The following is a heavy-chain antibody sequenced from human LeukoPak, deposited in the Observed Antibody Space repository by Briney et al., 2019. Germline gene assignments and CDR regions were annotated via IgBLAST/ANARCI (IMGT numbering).Heavy chain of an antibody. V-gene: IGHV1-2*02. CDR3: ARDQEDYTLGYYYMDV. Sequence: APVKVSCKASGYTFTGYYMHWVRQAPGQGLEWMGWINPNSGGTNYAQKFQGRVTMTRDTSISTAYMELSRLRSDDTAVYYCARDQEDYTLGYYYMDVWGKGTTVTVSS. J-gene: IGHJ6*03. D-gene: IGHD4-11*01. CDR2: INPNSGGT. CDR1: GYTFTGYY.